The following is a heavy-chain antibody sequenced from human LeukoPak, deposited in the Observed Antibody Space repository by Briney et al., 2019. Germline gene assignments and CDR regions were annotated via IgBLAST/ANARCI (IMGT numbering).Heavy chain of an antibody. CDR1: GFTFSSYW. CDR2: IYGSGST. V-gene: IGHV4-4*07. D-gene: IGHD3-10*01. J-gene: IGHJ5*02. CDR3: ARDSGTTGEVKFDP. Sequence: PGGSLRLSCAASGFTFSSYWMSWVRQAPGKGLEWIGRIYGSGSTDYNPSLKSRVTMSIDTSKNQFSLNLISVTAADTAVYYCARDSGTTGEVKFDPWGQGTLVTVSS.